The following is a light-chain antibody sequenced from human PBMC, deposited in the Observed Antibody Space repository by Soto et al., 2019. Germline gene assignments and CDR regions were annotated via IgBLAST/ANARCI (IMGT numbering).Light chain of an antibody. CDR1: QSVGSRW. CDR3: QQYECSPT. CDR2: GAS. V-gene: IGKV3-20*01. J-gene: IGKJ1*01. Sequence: EIVLTQSPGTVSLSPGERATLSCRASQSVGSRWLAWYQQKPGPAPRVLIYGASKRATGIPDRFSGSGAGTSFTITIRSLEPVDFEEYYGQQYECSPTFGQETKVEMK.